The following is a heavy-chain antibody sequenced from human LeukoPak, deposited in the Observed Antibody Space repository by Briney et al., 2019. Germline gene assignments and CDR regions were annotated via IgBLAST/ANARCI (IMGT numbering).Heavy chain of an antibody. CDR2: IFYNGGP. CDR1: GDSITNSNYY. Sequence: PSETLSLTCTASGDSITNSNYYWGWVRQSPGRGLEWLGNIFYNGGPYYNPSFKSRVVISVDTSKNHFSLTLNPLTAADTAVYHCASYSGIYSAFEIWSQGTLVTVSS. V-gene: IGHV4-39*07. J-gene: IGHJ3*02. CDR3: ASYSGIYSAFEI. D-gene: IGHD1-26*01.